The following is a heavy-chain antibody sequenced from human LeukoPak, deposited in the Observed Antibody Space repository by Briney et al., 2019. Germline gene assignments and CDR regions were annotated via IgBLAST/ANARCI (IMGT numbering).Heavy chain of an antibody. J-gene: IGHJ4*02. V-gene: IGHV4-31*03. CDR3: ARGWVAGGRYYYGY. Sequence: PSETQTLTCTVSGGSISSGGYYWSWIRQHPGKGLEWIGYIYYSGSTYYNPSLKSRVTISVDTSKNQFSLKLSSVTAADTAVYYCARGWVAGGRYYYGYWGGGTVVTVSS. CDR2: IYYSGST. D-gene: IGHD3-22*01. CDR1: GGSISSGGYY.